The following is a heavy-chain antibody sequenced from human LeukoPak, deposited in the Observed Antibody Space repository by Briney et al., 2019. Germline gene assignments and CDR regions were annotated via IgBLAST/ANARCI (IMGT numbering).Heavy chain of an antibody. V-gene: IGHV4-34*01. D-gene: IGHD1-26*01. Sequence: SETLSLTCAFYGGSFSGYHWSWIRQPPGKGLEWIGEIYHTGSTNYNPSLRSRVTISVDTSKNQFSLKMSTVTAADTAVYYCARKGGGQLVNTRRWFDPWGQGTLVTVSS. CDR1: GGSFSGYH. CDR2: IYHTGST. CDR3: ARKGGGQLVNTRRWFDP. J-gene: IGHJ5*02.